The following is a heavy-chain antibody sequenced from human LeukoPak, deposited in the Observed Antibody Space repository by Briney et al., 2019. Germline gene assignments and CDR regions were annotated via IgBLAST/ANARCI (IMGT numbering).Heavy chain of an antibody. D-gene: IGHD5-24*01. CDR1: GGSFTAFY. V-gene: IGHV4-34*01. CDR3: ARSVEMATNFDY. J-gene: IGHJ4*02. CDR2: VYHSGTT. Sequence: SETLSLTCTVSGGSFTAFYWSWIRQPPGKGLEWIGEVYHSGTTNYNPSLKSRVTISVDTSKNQFSLKLSSVTAADTAVYYCARSVEMATNFDYWGQGTLVTVSS.